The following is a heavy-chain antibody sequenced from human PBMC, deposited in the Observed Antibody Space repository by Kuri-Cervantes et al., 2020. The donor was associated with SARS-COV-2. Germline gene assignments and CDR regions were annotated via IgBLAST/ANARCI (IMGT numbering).Heavy chain of an antibody. D-gene: IGHD3-22*01. CDR2: IIPIFGTT. Sequence: SVKVSCKASGDTFSSYAISWVRQAPGQGLEWMGGIIPIFGTTNYAQKFQGRVTITADKSTSTAYMELSSLRSEDTAVYYCARVMLLNSMIVVVHGFDIWGQGTVVTVSS. V-gene: IGHV1-69*06. CDR1: GDTFSSYA. J-gene: IGHJ3*02. CDR3: ARVMLLNSMIVVVHGFDI.